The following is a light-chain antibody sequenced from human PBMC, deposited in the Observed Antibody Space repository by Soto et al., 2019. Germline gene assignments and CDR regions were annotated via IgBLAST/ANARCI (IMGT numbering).Light chain of an antibody. CDR3: SSSTGMTTLV. V-gene: IGLV2-14*01. CDR1: TSDVGGYNF. J-gene: IGLJ1*01. CDR2: EVS. Sequence: QSALTQPASVSGSLGQSITISCTGTTSDVGGYNFVSWYQHHPGKAPKIIIFEVSDRPSGVSNRFSGSKSGSTASLTISCLQYEDEADYYCSSSTGMTTLVFGTGTKLTVL.